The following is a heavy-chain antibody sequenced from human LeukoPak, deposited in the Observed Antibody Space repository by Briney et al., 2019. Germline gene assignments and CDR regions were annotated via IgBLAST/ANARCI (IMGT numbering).Heavy chain of an antibody. CDR1: GGSISSSSYY. CDR3: ARSPSGSSSRWFDS. CDR2: IYYSGGT. V-gene: IGHV4-39*07. Sequence: SETLSLTCTVSGGSISSSSYYWGWIRQPPGKGLEWVGSIYYSGGTYYNPSLKSRVTISVDKSKNHFSLNLSSVTAADTAVYFCARSPSGSSSRWFDSWGQGTLVTVSS. J-gene: IGHJ5*01. D-gene: IGHD1-26*01.